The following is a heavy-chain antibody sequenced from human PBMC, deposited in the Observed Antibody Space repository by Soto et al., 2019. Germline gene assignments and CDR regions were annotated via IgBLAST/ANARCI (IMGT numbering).Heavy chain of an antibody. CDR2: FYYSGST. CDR3: ARGTLTSYFDY. J-gene: IGHJ4*02. V-gene: IGHV4-59*01. CDR1: GGSMSSYY. Sequence: TSETLSLTCTVSGGSMSSYYWSWIRQPPGKGLEWIGYFYYSGSTNYNPSLKSRVTISVDTSKNQFSLKLSSVTAADTAVYYCARGTLTSYFDYWGQGTLVTVPQ.